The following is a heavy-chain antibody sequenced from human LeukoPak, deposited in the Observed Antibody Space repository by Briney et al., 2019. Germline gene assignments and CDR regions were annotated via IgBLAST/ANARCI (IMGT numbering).Heavy chain of an antibody. CDR1: GGSISSYY. D-gene: IGHD4-11*01. J-gene: IGHJ6*02. Sequence: PSETLSLTCTVSGGSISSYYWSWIRQPAGKGLEWIGRIYTSGSTNYNPSLKSRVTMSADTSKNQFSLKLSSVTAADTAVYYCARDDYSNYYDYYYGMDVWGQGTTVTVSS. CDR3: ARDDYSNYYDYYYGMDV. CDR2: IYTSGST. V-gene: IGHV4-4*07.